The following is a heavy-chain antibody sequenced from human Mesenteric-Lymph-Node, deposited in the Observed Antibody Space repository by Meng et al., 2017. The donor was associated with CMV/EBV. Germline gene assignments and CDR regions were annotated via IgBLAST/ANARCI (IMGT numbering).Heavy chain of an antibody. CDR2: ISGSGGST. CDR1: GFTFRSYA. V-gene: IGHV3-23*01. J-gene: IGHJ6*02. D-gene: IGHD1-7*01. CDR3: AKDRRGGTLAPTYYYGMDV. Sequence: SCAASGFTFRSYAMSWVRQAPGKGMEWVSGISGSGGSTYYADSVKGRFTISRDSSKDTLYLQMNSLRAEDTAVYYCAKDRRGGTLAPTYYYGMDVWGQGTTVTVSS.